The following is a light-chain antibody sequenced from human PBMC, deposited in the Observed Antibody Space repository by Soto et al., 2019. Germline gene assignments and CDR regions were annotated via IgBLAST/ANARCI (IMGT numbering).Light chain of an antibody. V-gene: IGKV1-5*03. J-gene: IGKJ3*01. CDR1: QSISSW. Sequence: DIQMTQSPSTLSASVGDRVIITCRASQSISSWLAWYQQKPGKAPKLLIYKASSLESGVPSRFSGSGSGTEFTLTISSLQPDDFATYYCQQYNSYLTFGPGTKWKSN. CDR3: QQYNSYLT. CDR2: KAS.